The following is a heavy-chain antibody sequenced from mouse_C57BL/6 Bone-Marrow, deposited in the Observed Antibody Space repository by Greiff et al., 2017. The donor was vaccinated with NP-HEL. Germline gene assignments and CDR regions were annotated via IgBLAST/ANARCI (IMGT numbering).Heavy chain of an antibody. V-gene: IGHV1-52*01. J-gene: IGHJ2*01. CDR3: ARREYYYGSSPYFDY. Sequence: QVHVKQPGAELVRPGSSVKLSCKASGYTFTSYWMHWVQQRPIQGLEWIGNIDPSDSETHYNQKFKDKATLTVDKSSSTAYMQLSSLTSEDSAVYYCARREYYYGSSPYFDYWGQGTTLTVSS. CDR1: GYTFTSYW. CDR2: IDPSDSET. D-gene: IGHD1-1*01.